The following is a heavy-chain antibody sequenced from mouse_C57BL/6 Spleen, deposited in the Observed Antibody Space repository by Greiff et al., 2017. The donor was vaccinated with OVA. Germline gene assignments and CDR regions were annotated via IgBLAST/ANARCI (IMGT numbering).Heavy chain of an antibody. CDR3: ARGIYDGYTGGFAY. CDR1: GYTFTSYW. J-gene: IGHJ3*01. CDR2: IDPSDSYT. V-gene: IGHV1-69*01. Sequence: QVQLQQPGAELVMPGASVKLSCKASGYTFTSYWMHWVKQRPGQGLEWIGEIDPSDSYTNSNQKFKGKSTLTVDKSSSTAYMQLSRLTAEDSAVYYCARGIYDGYTGGFAYWGKGTRVTVSA. D-gene: IGHD2-3*01.